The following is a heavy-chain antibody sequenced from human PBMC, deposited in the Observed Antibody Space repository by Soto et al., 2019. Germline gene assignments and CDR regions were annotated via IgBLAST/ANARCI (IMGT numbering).Heavy chain of an antibody. J-gene: IGHJ6*02. D-gene: IGHD2-2*01. CDR2: IIPIFGIA. CDR3: AREDRDRETGLVPAAIDGMDV. Sequence: VQLVQSGAEVKKPGSSVKVSCKASGGTFSRYSITWVRQAPGHGHEWIGRIIPIFGIASYAQKFQGRVTITADESTSTVYMELSSLRSDDTAVYYCAREDRDRETGLVPAAIDGMDVWGQGTTVTVSS. V-gene: IGHV1-69*08. CDR1: GGTFSRYS.